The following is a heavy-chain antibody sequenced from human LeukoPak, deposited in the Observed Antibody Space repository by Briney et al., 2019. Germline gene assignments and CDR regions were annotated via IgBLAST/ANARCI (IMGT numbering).Heavy chain of an antibody. V-gene: IGHV1-18*01. D-gene: IGHD4-17*01. CDR1: GYTFTIYG. CDR2: ISGYNGNT. CDR3: ARVGEGYGDYGYPDY. J-gene: IGHJ4*02. Sequence: EASVKVSCKPSGYTFTIYGIIWVRQAPGQGLEWMGWISGYNGNTNYAQKFQGRVTMTTDTSTSTAYMELRSLRSDDTAVYYCARVGEGYGDYGYPDYWGQGTLVTVSS.